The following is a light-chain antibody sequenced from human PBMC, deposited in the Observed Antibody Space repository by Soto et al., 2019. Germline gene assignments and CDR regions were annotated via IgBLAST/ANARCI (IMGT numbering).Light chain of an antibody. CDR1: KLGDKY. CDR3: QAWDSSPALV. V-gene: IGLV3-1*01. J-gene: IGLJ2*01. Sequence: SYELTQPPSVSVSPGQTASITCSGDKLGDKYACWYQQKPGQSPVLVIYQDSKRPSGIPERFSGSNSGNTATLTISGTQGMDEADYYCQAWDSSPALVFGGGTKLTVL. CDR2: QDS.